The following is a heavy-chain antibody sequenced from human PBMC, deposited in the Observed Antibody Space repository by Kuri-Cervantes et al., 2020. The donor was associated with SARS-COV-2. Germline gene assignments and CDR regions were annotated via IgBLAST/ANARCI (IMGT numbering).Heavy chain of an antibody. CDR2: IYYSGST. CDR3: ARDLGSGRWLQSPNAFDI. V-gene: IGHV4-59*01. D-gene: IGHD5-24*01. J-gene: IGHJ3*02. Sequence: SETLSLTCTVSGGSISSYYWSWIRQPPGKGLEWIGYIYYSGSTNYNPSLKSRVTISVDTSKNQFSLKLSSVTAADTAVYYCARDLGSGRWLQSPNAFDIWGQGTMVTVSS. CDR1: GGSISSYY.